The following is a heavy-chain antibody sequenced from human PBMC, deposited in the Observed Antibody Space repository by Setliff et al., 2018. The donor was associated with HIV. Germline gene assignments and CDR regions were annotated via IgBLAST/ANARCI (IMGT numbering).Heavy chain of an antibody. D-gene: IGHD6-19*01. V-gene: IGHV3-20*04. CDR2: INRNGGST. Sequence: GGSLRLSCAASGFTFDDYGMSWVRQAPGKGLEWVSGINRNGGSTGYADSVKGRFTISRDNARNSLYVQMNSLRVEDTAVYFCARVHRGGVGRQHWRSVDYWGQGTLVTVSS. CDR3: ARVHRGGVGRQHWRSVDY. J-gene: IGHJ4*02. CDR1: GFTFDDYG.